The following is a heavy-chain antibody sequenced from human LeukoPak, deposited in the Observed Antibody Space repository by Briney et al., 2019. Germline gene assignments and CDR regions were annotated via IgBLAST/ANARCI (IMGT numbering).Heavy chain of an antibody. CDR3: AKGGKWDVTPFDY. Sequence: PGGSLRLSCAASGFTFTSYSMKWVRQAPGKGREWVSTISGGGGSTYYADSVKGRFTISRDNSKNTLYLQVNSLRAEDTAVYYCAKGGKWDVTPFDYWGQGTLVTVSS. D-gene: IGHD1-26*01. V-gene: IGHV3-23*01. J-gene: IGHJ4*02. CDR1: GFTFTSYS. CDR2: ISGGGGST.